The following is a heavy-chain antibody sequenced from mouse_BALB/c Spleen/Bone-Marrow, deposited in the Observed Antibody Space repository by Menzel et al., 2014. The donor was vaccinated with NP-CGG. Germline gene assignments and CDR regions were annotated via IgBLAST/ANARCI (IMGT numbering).Heavy chain of an antibody. CDR1: GFTFSSYA. D-gene: IGHD1-2*01. CDR3: ARDHYGYYTMDY. CDR2: ISSGGSYT. Sequence: VQLKESGGGLVKPGGSLKLSCAASGFTFSSYAMSWVRQSPEKRLEWVAEISSGGSYTYYPDTMTGRFTISRDNAKNTLYLEMSSLRSEDTAMYYCARDHYGYYTMDYWGQGTSVTVSS. J-gene: IGHJ4*01. V-gene: IGHV5-9-4*01.